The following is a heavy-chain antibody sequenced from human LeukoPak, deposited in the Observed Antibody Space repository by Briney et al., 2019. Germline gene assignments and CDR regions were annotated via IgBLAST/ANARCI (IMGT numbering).Heavy chain of an antibody. CDR3: ARDSGSGDFDY. Sequence: PSETLSLTCTVSGGSISRYYWSWMRQPAGKGLEWIGRISHSGTTNYNPSLKSRLTMSVDTSKNQFSLRLSSVTAADTAVYYCARDSGSGDFDYWGQRTLVTVSS. J-gene: IGHJ4*02. V-gene: IGHV4-4*07. CDR1: GGSISRYY. CDR2: ISHSGTT. D-gene: IGHD3-10*01.